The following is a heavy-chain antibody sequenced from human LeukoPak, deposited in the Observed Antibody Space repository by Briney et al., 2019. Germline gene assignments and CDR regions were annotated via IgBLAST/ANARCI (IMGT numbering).Heavy chain of an antibody. V-gene: IGHV1-69*05. D-gene: IGHD3-10*01. Sequence: SVKVSCKASGGTFSSYAISWVRQAPGQGLEWMGGIIPIFGTANYAQKLQGRVTMTTDTSTSTAYMELRSLRSDDTAVYYCARVSLLWFGELSPNDLGDYWGQGTLVTVSS. CDR3: ARVSLLWFGELSPNDLGDY. J-gene: IGHJ4*02. CDR1: GGTFSSYA. CDR2: IIPIFGTA.